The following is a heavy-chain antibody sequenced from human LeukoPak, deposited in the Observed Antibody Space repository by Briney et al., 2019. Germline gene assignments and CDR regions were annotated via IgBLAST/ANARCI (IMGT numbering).Heavy chain of an antibody. CDR2: ISGSGGST. D-gene: IGHD6-19*01. CDR1: GFTFSGYA. CDR3: AKDSPPGYSSGWYWFDP. Sequence: GESLKISCAASGFTFSGYAMSWVRQAPGKGLEWVSAISGSGGSTYYADSVKGRFTISRDNSKNTLYLQMNSLRAEDTAVYYCAKDSPPGYSSGWYWFDPWGQGTLVTVSS. V-gene: IGHV3-23*01. J-gene: IGHJ5*02.